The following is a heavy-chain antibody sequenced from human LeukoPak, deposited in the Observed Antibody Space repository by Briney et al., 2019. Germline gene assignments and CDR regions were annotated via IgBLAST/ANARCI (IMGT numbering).Heavy chain of an antibody. CDR3: ARTYLVGWYFDL. D-gene: IGHD3-16*01. CDR2: ISGDGSST. Sequence: GGSLRLSCGASGLTFSYYWMHWVRQAPGKGLVWVSRISGDGSSTNYADSVKGRFTISRDNAKNTLYLQMNSLRAEDTAVYYCARTYLVGWYFDLWGRGALVTVSS. V-gene: IGHV3-74*01. CDR1: GLTFSYYW. J-gene: IGHJ2*01.